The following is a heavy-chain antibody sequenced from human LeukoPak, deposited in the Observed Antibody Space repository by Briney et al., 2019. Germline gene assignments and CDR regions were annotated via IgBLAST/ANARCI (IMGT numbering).Heavy chain of an antibody. V-gene: IGHV4-61*02. CDR3: ARVGAITRRDQGLDY. Sequence: PSETLSLTCTVSGGSISSGSYYWSWIRQPAGKGLEWIGRIYTSGSTNYNPSLKSRVTISVDTSKNQFSLKLSSVTAADTAVYYCARVGAITRRDQGLDYCGQGTLVTVSS. CDR2: IYTSGST. CDR1: GGSISSGSYY. D-gene: IGHD3-10*01. J-gene: IGHJ4*02.